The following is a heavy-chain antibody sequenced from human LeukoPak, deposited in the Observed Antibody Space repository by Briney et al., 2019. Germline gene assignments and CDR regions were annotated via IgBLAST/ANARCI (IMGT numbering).Heavy chain of an antibody. V-gene: IGHV4-31*03. CDR3: ARDQRSIAARRFDP. J-gene: IGHJ5*02. Sequence: SETLSLTCTVSGGSISSGGYYWSWIRQHPGKGLEWIGYIYYSGSTYYNPSLKSRVTISVDTSKNQFSLKLSSVTAADTAVYYCARDQRSIAARRFDPWGQGTLVTVSS. CDR2: IYYSGST. CDR1: GGSISSGGYY. D-gene: IGHD6-6*01.